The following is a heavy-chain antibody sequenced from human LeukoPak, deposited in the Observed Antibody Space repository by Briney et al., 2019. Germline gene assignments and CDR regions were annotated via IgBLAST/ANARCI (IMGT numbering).Heavy chain of an antibody. Sequence: SETLSLTFAVYGGSFSGYYWSWIRQPPGKGLEWIGEINHSGSTNYNPSLKSRVTISVDTSKNQFSLKLSSVTAADTAVYYCASLYYDFWSGQKGNWFDPWGQGTLVTVSS. CDR1: GGSFSGYY. CDR2: INHSGST. D-gene: IGHD3-3*01. J-gene: IGHJ5*02. CDR3: ASLYYDFWSGQKGNWFDP. V-gene: IGHV4-34*01.